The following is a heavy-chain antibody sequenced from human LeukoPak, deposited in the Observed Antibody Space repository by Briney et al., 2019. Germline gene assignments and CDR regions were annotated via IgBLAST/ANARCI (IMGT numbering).Heavy chain of an antibody. Sequence: SETLSLTCTVSGGSISSSSYYWGWIRQPPGKGLEWIGSIYYSGSTYYNPSLKSRVTISVDTSKNQFSLKLSSVTAADTAVYYCARVEGSSGWYGDYYYYYMDVWGKGTTVTVSS. CDR1: GGSISSSSYY. CDR3: ARVEGSSGWYGDYYYYYMDV. V-gene: IGHV4-39*07. CDR2: IYYSGST. D-gene: IGHD6-19*01. J-gene: IGHJ6*03.